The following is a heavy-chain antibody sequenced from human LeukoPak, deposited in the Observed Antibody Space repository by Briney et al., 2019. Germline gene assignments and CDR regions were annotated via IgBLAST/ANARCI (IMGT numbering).Heavy chain of an antibody. CDR2: FNRDGSST. V-gene: IGHV3-74*01. J-gene: IGHJ4*02. CDR1: GFTFSSYW. Sequence: GGSLRLSCAASGFTFSSYWMHWVRQAPGKGLVWVSRFNRDGSSTYYADSVKGQFTISRDNSKNTLYLQMNSLRAEDTAVYYCAKEEWILAVYFDYWGQGTLVTVSS. D-gene: IGHD3-3*01. CDR3: AKEEWILAVYFDY.